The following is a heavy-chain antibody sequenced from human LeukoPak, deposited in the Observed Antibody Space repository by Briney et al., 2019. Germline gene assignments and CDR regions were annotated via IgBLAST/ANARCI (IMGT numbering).Heavy chain of an antibody. J-gene: IGHJ4*02. CDR3: ARDRLTIGSYFFDY. CDR1: AFTLRDYS. Sequence: PGGSLRLSCAASAFTLRDYSMKWVRQAPGKGLEWISYISGRSSTIYYADSVRGRFTISRDNPKNSMYLQMNSLRAEDTAVYYCARDRLTIGSYFFDYWGQGTLVTVSS. V-gene: IGHV3-48*01. CDR2: ISGRSSTI. D-gene: IGHD1-26*01.